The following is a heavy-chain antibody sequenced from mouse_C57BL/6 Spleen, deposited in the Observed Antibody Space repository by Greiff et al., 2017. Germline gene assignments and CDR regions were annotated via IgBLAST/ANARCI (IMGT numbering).Heavy chain of an antibody. CDR2: INPSSGYT. D-gene: IGHD2-4*01. CDR3: ARQDYDGPDY. CDR1: GYTFTSYT. V-gene: IGHV1-4*01. Sequence: VQLQQSGAELARPGASVKMSCKASGYTFTSYTMHWVKQRPGQGLEWIGYINPSSGYTKYNQKFKDKATLTADKSSSTAYMQLSSLTSEDSAVYYCARQDYDGPDYWGQGTTLTVSS. J-gene: IGHJ2*01.